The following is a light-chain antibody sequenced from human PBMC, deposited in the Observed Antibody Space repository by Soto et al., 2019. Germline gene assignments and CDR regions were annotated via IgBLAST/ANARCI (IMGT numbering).Light chain of an antibody. CDR3: QQSSSFPLT. CDR1: QGISNW. CDR2: ATS. V-gene: IGKV1-12*01. J-gene: IGKJ3*01. Sequence: DIQMTQSPSFVSASVGDRVTITCRASQGISNWLAWYQQKPGKVPKLLIYATSNLQGGVPSRFSGSGSGTDFTLTIGSLQPEDSATYYCQQSSSFPLTFGPGTKVDIK.